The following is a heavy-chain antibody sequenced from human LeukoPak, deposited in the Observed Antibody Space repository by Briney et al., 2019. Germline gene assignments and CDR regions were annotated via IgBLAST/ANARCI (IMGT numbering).Heavy chain of an antibody. CDR1: GFTFDDYA. Sequence: PGGSLRLSCAASGFTFDDYAMHWVRQAPGKGLEWVSVIYSGGSTYYADSVKGRFTISRDNSKNTLYLQMNSLRAEDTAVYYCARAVPYNYGDLYFDYWGQGTLVTVSS. CDR2: IYSGGST. CDR3: ARAVPYNYGDLYFDY. D-gene: IGHD4-17*01. J-gene: IGHJ4*02. V-gene: IGHV3-53*01.